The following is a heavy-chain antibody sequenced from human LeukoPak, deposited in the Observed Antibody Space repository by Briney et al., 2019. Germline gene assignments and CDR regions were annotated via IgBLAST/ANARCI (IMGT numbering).Heavy chain of an antibody. CDR2: LYSGGNT. CDR3: AREGASSSFGY. CDR1: GFTVSSNY. J-gene: IGHJ4*02. D-gene: IGHD6-13*01. Sequence: AGGSLRLSCAASGFTVSSNYMSWVRQAPGKGLEWVSVLYSGGNTYHADSVKGRFTISRDNSKNTLYLQMNSLRAEDTAVYYCAREGASSSFGYWGQGTLVTVSS. V-gene: IGHV3-53*01.